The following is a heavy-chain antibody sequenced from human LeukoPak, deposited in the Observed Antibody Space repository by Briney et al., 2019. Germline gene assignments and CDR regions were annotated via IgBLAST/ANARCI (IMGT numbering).Heavy chain of an antibody. J-gene: IGHJ4*02. Sequence: SETLSLTCTVYGGSFSGYYWSWIRQPPGKGLEWIGEINHSGSTNYNPSLKSRVTISVDTSKNQFSLKLSSVTAADTAVYYCARGYSNWDYWGQGTLVTVSS. V-gene: IGHV4-34*01. CDR3: ARGYSNWDY. CDR1: GGSFSGYY. D-gene: IGHD4-4*01. CDR2: INHSGST.